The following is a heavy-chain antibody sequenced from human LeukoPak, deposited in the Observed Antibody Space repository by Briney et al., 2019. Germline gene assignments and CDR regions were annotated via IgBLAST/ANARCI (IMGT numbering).Heavy chain of an antibody. J-gene: IGHJ6*02. Sequence: GGSLRLSCAASGSTFSDYYMSWIRQAPGKGLGWGSFISSSGSTIYYADSVKGRFTISRDNAKNSLYLQMNSLRAEDTALYYCASVYYYGMDVWGQGTTVTVSS. CDR2: ISSSGSTI. CDR1: GSTFSDYY. V-gene: IGHV3-11*01. CDR3: ASVYYYGMDV.